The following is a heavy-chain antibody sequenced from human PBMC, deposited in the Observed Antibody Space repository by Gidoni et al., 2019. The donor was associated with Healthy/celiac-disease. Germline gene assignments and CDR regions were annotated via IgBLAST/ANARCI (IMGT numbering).Heavy chain of an antibody. CDR3: AQREGGGWNYAFDY. Sequence: QITLKESGPTLVKPTQTLTLTCTFSGFSLSTSGVGVGWIRQPPGKALEWLALIYWDDDKRYSPSLKSRLTITKDTSKNQVVLTMTNMDPVDTATYYCAQREGGGWNYAFDYWGQGTLVTVSS. V-gene: IGHV2-5*02. J-gene: IGHJ4*02. CDR1: GFSLSTSGVG. D-gene: IGHD1-7*01. CDR2: IYWDDDK.